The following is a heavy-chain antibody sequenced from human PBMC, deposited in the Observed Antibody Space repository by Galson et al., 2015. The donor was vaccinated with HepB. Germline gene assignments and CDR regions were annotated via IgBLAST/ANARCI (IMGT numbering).Heavy chain of an antibody. Sequence: SLRLSCAASGFTFSSYAMSWVRQAPGKGLEWVSAISGSGGSTYYADSVKGRFTISRDNSKNTLYLQMNSLRAEDTAVYYCAKGDSSGYYVPYFDYWGQGTLATVSS. CDR1: GFTFSSYA. CDR2: ISGSGGST. D-gene: IGHD3-22*01. CDR3: AKGDSSGYYVPYFDY. J-gene: IGHJ4*02. V-gene: IGHV3-23*01.